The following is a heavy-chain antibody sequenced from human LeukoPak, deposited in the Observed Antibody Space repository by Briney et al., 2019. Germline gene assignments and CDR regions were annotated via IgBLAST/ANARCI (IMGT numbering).Heavy chain of an antibody. V-gene: IGHV4-39*07. CDR1: GGSISSSPYY. CDR3: AKGAGGFSYYNWFDP. CDR2: IYYSGTT. Sequence: PWETLSLTCTVSGGSISSSPYYWGWIRQPPGKGLEWIGSIYYSGTTHYSPSLESRVTISVDTSKNQFSLKLASVTAADTAIYYCAKGAGGFSYYNWFDPWGQGTLVTVSS. D-gene: IGHD5-18*01. J-gene: IGHJ5*02.